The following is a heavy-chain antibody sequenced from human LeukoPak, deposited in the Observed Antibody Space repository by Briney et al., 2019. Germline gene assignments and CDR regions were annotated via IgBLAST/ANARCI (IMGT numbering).Heavy chain of an antibody. J-gene: IGHJ4*02. D-gene: IGHD3-9*01. CDR2: INHSGST. Sequence: SETLSLTCAVYGGSFSGYYWSWIRQPPGKGLEWIGEINHSGSTNYNPSLKSRVTISVDTSKNQFSLKLSPVTAADTAVYYCARVGYYNGFDFWGQGTLVTVSS. CDR3: ARVGYYNGFDF. CDR1: GGSFSGYY. V-gene: IGHV4-34*01.